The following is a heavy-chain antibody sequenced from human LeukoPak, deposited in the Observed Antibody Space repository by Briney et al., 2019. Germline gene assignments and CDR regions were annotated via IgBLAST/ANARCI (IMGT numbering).Heavy chain of an antibody. Sequence: ASVKVSCKAAGYTFTSYEINWVRQATGQGLEWMGWMNPNSGNTGYAQKFQGRVTMTSDTSISTAYMELSSLRSEDTAVYYCARMSYYDSSGDNWFDPWGQGTLVTVSS. CDR3: ARMSYYDSSGDNWFDP. D-gene: IGHD3-22*01. J-gene: IGHJ5*02. V-gene: IGHV1-8*01. CDR2: MNPNSGNT. CDR1: GYTFTSYE.